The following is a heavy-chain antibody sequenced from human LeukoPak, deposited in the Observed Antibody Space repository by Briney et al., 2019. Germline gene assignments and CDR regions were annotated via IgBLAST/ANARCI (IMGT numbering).Heavy chain of an antibody. CDR1: GFTFSSYA. CDR3: ARVGYYASGPFSYFDY. Sequence: PGRSLRLSCAASGFTFSSYAMHWVRQAPGKGLEWVAVLSYDGSDKYYTDSVKGRFTISRDNSRNTLYMQMDSLRAEDTAVYYCARVGYYASGPFSYFDYWGRGTLVTVSS. J-gene: IGHJ4*02. CDR2: LSYDGSDK. D-gene: IGHD3-10*01. V-gene: IGHV3-30-3*01.